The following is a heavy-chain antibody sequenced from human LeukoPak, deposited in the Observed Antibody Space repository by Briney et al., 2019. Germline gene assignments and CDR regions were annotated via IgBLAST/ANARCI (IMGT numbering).Heavy chain of an antibody. V-gene: IGHV5-51*01. CDR1: GYTFTSYW. D-gene: IGHD2-2*02. J-gene: IGHJ4*02. CDR2: IYPGDSDT. Sequence: PGESLKISCKGSGYTFTSYWIGWVRQMPGKGLEWMGIIYPGDSDTRYRPSFQGQVTISADKSISTAYLQWSSLKASDTAMYYCARGYCSSTSCHRGPDYWGQGTLVTVSS. CDR3: ARGYCSSTSCHRGPDY.